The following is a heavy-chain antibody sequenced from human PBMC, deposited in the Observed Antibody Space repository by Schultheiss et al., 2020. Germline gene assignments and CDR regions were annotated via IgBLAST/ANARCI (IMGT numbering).Heavy chain of an antibody. V-gene: IGHV3-66*01. Sequence: GESLKISCAASGFTFSSYAMHWVRQAPGKGLEWVSVIYSGGSTYYADSVKGRFTISRDNAKNSLYLQMNSLRAEDTAVYYCARDGDDSGSYRRFDYWGQGTLVTVSS. CDR2: IYSGGST. J-gene: IGHJ4*02. CDR1: GFTFSSYA. CDR3: ARDGDDSGSYRRFDY. D-gene: IGHD1-26*01.